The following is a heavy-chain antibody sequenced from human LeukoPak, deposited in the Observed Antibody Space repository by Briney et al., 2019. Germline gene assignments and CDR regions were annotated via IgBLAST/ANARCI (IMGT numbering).Heavy chain of an antibody. J-gene: IGHJ4*02. Sequence: ASVKVSCKASGYTFTSNYIHWVRQAPGQGLEWMGMIYPRDGSTSYAQKFQGRVTVTRDTSTSTVHMELSGLRSEDTAVYYCARDQEGFDYWGRGTLVTVSS. CDR2: IYPRDGST. CDR3: ARDQEGFDY. V-gene: IGHV1-46*01. CDR1: GYTFTSNY.